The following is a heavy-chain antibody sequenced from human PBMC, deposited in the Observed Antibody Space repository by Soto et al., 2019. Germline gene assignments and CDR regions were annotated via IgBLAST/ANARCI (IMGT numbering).Heavy chain of an antibody. CDR2: IIPIFGTA. CDR3: ARDLGYCSSTSCYLGEAYYYYGMDV. D-gene: IGHD2-2*01. Sequence: SVKVSCKASGGSFSRYAISWARQAPGQCLEWMGGIIPIFGTANYAQKFQGRVTITADESTSTAYMELSGLRSEDTAVYYCARDLGYCSSTSCYLGEAYYYYGMDVWGQGTTVTVSS. J-gene: IGHJ6*02. CDR1: GGSFSRYA. V-gene: IGHV1-69*13.